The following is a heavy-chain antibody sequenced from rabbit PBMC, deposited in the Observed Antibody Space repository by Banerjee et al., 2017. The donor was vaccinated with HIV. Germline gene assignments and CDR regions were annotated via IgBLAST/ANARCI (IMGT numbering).Heavy chain of an antibody. D-gene: IGHD6-1*01. CDR2: IYTGDGNT. Sequence: QEQLKETGGGLVQPGGSLTLTCKASGSDISSNAMCWVRQAPGKGLELIACIYTGDGNTYYASWAEGRFTISKTSSTTVTLQMTSLTAADTATYFCALGDVGYTFTRLDLWGPGTLVTVS. CDR3: ALGDVGYTFTRLDL. CDR1: GSDISSNA. J-gene: IGHJ3*01. V-gene: IGHV1S45*01.